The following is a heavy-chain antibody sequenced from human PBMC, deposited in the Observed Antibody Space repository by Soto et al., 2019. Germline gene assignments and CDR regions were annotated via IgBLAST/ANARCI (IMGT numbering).Heavy chain of an antibody. CDR3: AHGSLYDFWSGYPPGYFDL. J-gene: IGHJ2*01. CDR1: GFSLSTSGVG. CDR2: IYWDDDK. Sequence: KESGPTLVKPTQTLTLTCTFSGFSLSTSGVGVGWIRQPPGKALEWLALIYWDDDKRYSPSLKSRLTITKDTSKNQVVLTMTNMDPVDTATYYCAHGSLYDFWSGYPPGYFDLWGRGTLVTVSS. V-gene: IGHV2-5*02. D-gene: IGHD3-3*01.